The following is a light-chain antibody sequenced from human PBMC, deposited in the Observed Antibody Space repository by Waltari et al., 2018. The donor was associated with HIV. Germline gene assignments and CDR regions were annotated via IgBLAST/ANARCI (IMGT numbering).Light chain of an antibody. CDR2: ELM. Sequence: QSALTQPASVSGSPGQSITISCTGTSSNIGSSNYVSWYQHHPGKAPKLLFGELMYRPSGVSSRFSASKSGNTASLTISGLLSEDEAIYYCSSYTAATTVFFGGGTRVTVL. CDR1: SSNIGSSNY. CDR3: SSYTAATTVF. J-gene: IGLJ2*01. V-gene: IGLV2-14*01.